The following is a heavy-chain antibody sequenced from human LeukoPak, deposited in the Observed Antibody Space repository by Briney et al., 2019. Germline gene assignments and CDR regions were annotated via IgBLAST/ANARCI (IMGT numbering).Heavy chain of an antibody. CDR1: GGSISSSSYY. CDR2: IYYSGST. CDR3: ARHVLGCSSTSCYAFDI. D-gene: IGHD2-2*01. Sequence: SETLSLACTVSGGSISSSSYYWGWIRQPPGKGLEWIGSIYYSGSTYYNPSLKSRVTISVDTSKNQFSLKLSSVTAADTAVYYCARHVLGCSSTSCYAFDIWGQGTMVTVSS. J-gene: IGHJ3*02. V-gene: IGHV4-39*01.